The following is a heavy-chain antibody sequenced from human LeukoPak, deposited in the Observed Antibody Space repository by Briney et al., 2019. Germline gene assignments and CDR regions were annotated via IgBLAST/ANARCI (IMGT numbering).Heavy chain of an antibody. D-gene: IGHD2-21*02. CDR1: GDSISSGNY. V-gene: IGHV4-38-2*02. CDR2: IFHTGST. CDR3: ARDGSRIVVVTATPNWFDP. J-gene: IGHJ5*02. Sequence: SEPLSLTCTVSGDSISSGNYWGCIRQPPGKGLEWIGSIFHTGSTYFNLSLKSRVTISVDTSRNQFSLKLSPVTAADTAVYYCARDGSRIVVVTATPNWFDPWGQGALVTVSS.